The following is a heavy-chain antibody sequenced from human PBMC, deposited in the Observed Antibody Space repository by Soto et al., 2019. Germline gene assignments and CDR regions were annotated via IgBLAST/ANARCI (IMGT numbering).Heavy chain of an antibody. Sequence: PSETLSLTCTVSGASISSPSYYWGWIRLSPGKGLEWLGSIYYSGTTHYNPSLKSRVSLSVDTSKMQFSLKLSSVTAADTAVYYCARSLGGYSYGCFDYWGQGTLVTVSS. V-gene: IGHV4-39*07. CDR3: ARSLGGYSYGCFDY. J-gene: IGHJ4*02. CDR2: IYYSGTT. CDR1: GASISSPSYY. D-gene: IGHD5-18*01.